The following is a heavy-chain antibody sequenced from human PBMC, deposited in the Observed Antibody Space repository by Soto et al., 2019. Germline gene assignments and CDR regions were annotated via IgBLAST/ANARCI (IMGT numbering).Heavy chain of an antibody. CDR3: ASSVGGGDGYNLGY. D-gene: IGHD5-12*01. Sequence: QVQLQESDPGLVKPSETLSLTCTVSGGSISSYYWSWIRQPPGKGLEWIGYMYHSGSTNYNPSLKSRVTISVDTSKNQFSLKLSSVTAADTAVYYCASSVGGGDGYNLGYWGQGTLVTVSS. CDR2: MYHSGST. CDR1: GGSISSYY. V-gene: IGHV4-59*01. J-gene: IGHJ4*02.